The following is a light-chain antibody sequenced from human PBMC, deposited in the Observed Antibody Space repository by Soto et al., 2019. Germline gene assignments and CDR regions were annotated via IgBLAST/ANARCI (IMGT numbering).Light chain of an antibody. CDR2: RNN. CDR3: AAWDDSLSAVV. J-gene: IGLJ2*01. Sequence: QSVLTQPPSASGTPGQRVTISCSGSSSNIGSNYVYWYQQLPGTAPKLLIYRNNQRPSGAPDRFSGSKSGTSGSLAISGLRSEDEADYYCAAWDDSLSAVVFGGGTKLTVL. CDR1: SSNIGSNY. V-gene: IGLV1-47*01.